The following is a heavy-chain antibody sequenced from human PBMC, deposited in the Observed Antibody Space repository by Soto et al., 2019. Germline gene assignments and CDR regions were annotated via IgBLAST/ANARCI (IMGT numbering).Heavy chain of an antibody. CDR3: ARRTTMVRGVSRRGFDY. J-gene: IGHJ4*02. V-gene: IGHV4-39*01. CDR1: GGSISSSSYY. D-gene: IGHD3-10*01. CDR2: IYYSGGT. Sequence: SETLSLTCTVSGGSISSSSYYWGWIRQPPGKGLEWIGSIYYSGGTYYNPSLKSRVTISVDTSKNQFSLKLSSVTAADTAVYYCARRTTMVRGVSRRGFDYWGQGTLVTVSS.